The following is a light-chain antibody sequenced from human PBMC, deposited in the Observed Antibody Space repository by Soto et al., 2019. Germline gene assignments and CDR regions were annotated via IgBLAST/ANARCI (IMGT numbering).Light chain of an antibody. CDR2: QNN. J-gene: IGLJ1*01. Sequence: SYELTQPPSVSVSPGQTASITCSGEKLGDKYACCYQQKPGQSPVLVIYQNNKRPSGIPERFSGSNSGNTAPLTISGTQAMDEADYYCQAWASSTGVFGTGTKLTVL. V-gene: IGLV3-1*01. CDR1: KLGDKY. CDR3: QAWASSTGV.